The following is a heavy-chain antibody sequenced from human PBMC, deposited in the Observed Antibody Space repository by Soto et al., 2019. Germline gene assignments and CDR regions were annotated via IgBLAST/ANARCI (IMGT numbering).Heavy chain of an antibody. CDR2: IYWDDAK. J-gene: IGHJ4*02. Sequence: QITLKESGPTLVKPTQTLTLTCTFSGFSLSTSSVCVGWIRQPPGKALEWLAVIYWDDAKTYRPSLKSRLTITKDTSKNQVALTMTNMDPVDTATYYCAHAYGGRSLYWGQGTLVTVSS. CDR1: GFSLSTSSVC. D-gene: IGHD1-26*01. CDR3: AHAYGGRSLY. V-gene: IGHV2-5*02.